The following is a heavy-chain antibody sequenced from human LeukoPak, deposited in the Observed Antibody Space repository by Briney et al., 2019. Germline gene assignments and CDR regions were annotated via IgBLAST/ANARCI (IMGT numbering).Heavy chain of an antibody. Sequence: SETHSLTCAVSGYSISSGNYWGWIRQPPGKGREWIGSIFHSGSTYYNPSLKSRVNMSVDTSKNQISLKLSSVTAADTAVYYCARASGSYGSGSYYYYGMDVWGKGTTVTVSS. J-gene: IGHJ6*04. CDR2: IFHSGST. D-gene: IGHD3-10*01. CDR3: ARASGSYGSGSYYYYGMDV. V-gene: IGHV4-38-2*01. CDR1: GYSISSGNY.